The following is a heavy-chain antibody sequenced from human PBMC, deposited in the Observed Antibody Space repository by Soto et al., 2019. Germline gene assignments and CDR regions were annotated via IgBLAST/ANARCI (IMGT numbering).Heavy chain of an antibody. CDR1: GGSITTGGSY. CDR3: ARARFQVLYGKPYFDS. J-gene: IGHJ4*02. V-gene: IGHV4-31*03. Sequence: KTSETLSLTCTVSGGSITTGGSYWSWIRQHPGKGLEWIGNIYHSGNTHYNPSLKSRLTISVDTSKNHFSLMVDSVTAADTAVYYCARARFQVLYGKPYFDSWGQGTLVTVSS. CDR2: IYHSGNT. D-gene: IGHD2-2*02.